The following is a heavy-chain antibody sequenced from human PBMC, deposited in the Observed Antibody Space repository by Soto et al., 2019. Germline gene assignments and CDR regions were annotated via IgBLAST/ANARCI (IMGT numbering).Heavy chain of an antibody. J-gene: IGHJ4*02. D-gene: IGHD6-19*01. V-gene: IGHV4-34*01. CDR1: GGSFSGYY. Sequence: QVQLQQWGAGLLKPSETLSLTCAVYGGSFSGYYWSWLRQPPGKGLEWIGEINHSGSTNYKPSLKTRVTLAVDTSKNHFSLQVSSVTAADTAVYYCARGLGYSRGWYKEPNKQRKSFDYWGQGTLVTVSS. CDR3: ARGLGYSRGWYKEPNKQRKSFDY. CDR2: INHSGST.